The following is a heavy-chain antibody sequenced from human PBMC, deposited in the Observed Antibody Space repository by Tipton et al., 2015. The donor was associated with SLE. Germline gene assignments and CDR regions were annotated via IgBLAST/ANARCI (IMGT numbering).Heavy chain of an antibody. CDR3: AGAQSGLRYFQH. CDR2: IIPILGIV. V-gene: IGHV1-69*05. D-gene: IGHD4/OR15-4a*01. J-gene: IGHJ1*01. CDR1: GGTFSSYA. Sequence: QLVQSGAEVKKPGSSVKVSCKASGGTFSSYAISWVRQARGQGLEWMGGIIPILGIVNYAQKFQGRVTITTDESTSTAYMELSSLRSEDTAVYYCAGAQSGLRYFQHWGQGTLVPVSS.